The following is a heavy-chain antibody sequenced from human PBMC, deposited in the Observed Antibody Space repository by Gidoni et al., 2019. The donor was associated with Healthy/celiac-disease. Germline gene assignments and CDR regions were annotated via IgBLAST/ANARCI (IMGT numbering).Heavy chain of an antibody. CDR3: ARGPTYSSSAYNWFDP. V-gene: IGHV1-8*01. D-gene: IGHD6-6*01. J-gene: IGHJ5*02. CDR2: MNPNSGNT. CDR1: GYTFTSYD. Sequence: QVQLVQSGAEVKKPGASVKVSCKASGYTFTSYDINWVRQATGQGLEWMGWMNPNSGNTGYAQKFQGRVTMTRNTSISTAYMELSSLRSEDTAVYYCARGPTYSSSAYNWFDPWGQGTLVTVSS.